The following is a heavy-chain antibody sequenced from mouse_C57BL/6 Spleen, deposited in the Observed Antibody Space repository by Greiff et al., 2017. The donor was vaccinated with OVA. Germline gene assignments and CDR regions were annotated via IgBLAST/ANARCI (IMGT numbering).Heavy chain of an antibody. D-gene: IGHD2-5*01. CDR2: IDPETGGT. CDR1: GYTFTDYE. J-gene: IGHJ4*01. V-gene: IGHV1-15*01. CDR3: ASGDYSTPYAMDY. Sequence: VQLQQSGAELVRPGASVTLSCKASGYTFTDYEMHWVKQTPVHGLEWIGAIDPETGGTAYNQKFKGKAILTADKSSSTAYMELRSLTSEDSAVYYCASGDYSTPYAMDYWGQGTSVTVSS.